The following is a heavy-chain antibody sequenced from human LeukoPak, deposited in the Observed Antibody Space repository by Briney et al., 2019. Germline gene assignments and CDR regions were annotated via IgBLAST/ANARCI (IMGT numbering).Heavy chain of an antibody. CDR1: GGSISSYY. D-gene: IGHD2-21*02. V-gene: IGHV4-38-2*02. CDR3: ARDRSAVVVTATLYAFDI. Sequence: SETLSLTCTVSGGSISSYYWGWIRQPPGKGLEWIGSIYHSGSTYYNPSLKSRVTISVDTSKNQFSLKLSSVTAADTAVYYCARDRSAVVVTATLYAFDIWGQGTMVTVSS. CDR2: IYHSGST. J-gene: IGHJ3*02.